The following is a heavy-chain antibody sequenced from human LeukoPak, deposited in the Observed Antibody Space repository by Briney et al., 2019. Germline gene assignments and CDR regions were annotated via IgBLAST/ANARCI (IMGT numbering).Heavy chain of an antibody. Sequence: ASVKVSCKASGYTFTSYDINWVRQATGQGLEWMGWMNPNSGNTGYAQKFQGRVTITRNTSISTAYMELSSLRSEDTAVYYCARRIGSSSSSILFRSKWGYYMDVWGKGTTVTVSS. CDR3: ARRIGSSSSSILFRSKWGYYMDV. D-gene: IGHD6-6*01. CDR1: GYTFTSYD. J-gene: IGHJ6*03. V-gene: IGHV1-8*03. CDR2: MNPNSGNT.